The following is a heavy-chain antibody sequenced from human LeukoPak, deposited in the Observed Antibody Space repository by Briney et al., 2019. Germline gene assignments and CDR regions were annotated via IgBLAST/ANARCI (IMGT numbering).Heavy chain of an antibody. V-gene: IGHV3-33*01. J-gene: IGHJ4*02. CDR1: GFTFSSYG. Sequence: PGGSLRLSCAASGFTFSSYGMHWVRQAPGKGREGVAIVWYDGSNRYYADSVKGRFTISRDNSKSTLYLQMNSLRADDTALYYCVRDQGQGGDPLYWGQGTLVTVSS. D-gene: IGHD2-21*02. CDR3: VRDQGQGGDPLY. CDR2: VWYDGSNR.